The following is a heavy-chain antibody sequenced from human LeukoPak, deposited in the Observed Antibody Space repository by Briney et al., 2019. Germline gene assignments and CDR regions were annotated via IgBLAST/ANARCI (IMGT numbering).Heavy chain of an antibody. D-gene: IGHD2-15*01. V-gene: IGHV3-74*01. J-gene: IGHJ4*02. CDR1: GFTFSSYW. CDR2: INNDESST. Sequence: PGGSLRLPCAASGFTFSSYWMHWVRHAPGKGLVWVSHINNDESSTSYADSVRGRFTISRDNAKNTLYLQMNSLRTEGTAVYYCACYGIAPPYWGQGTLVTVSS. CDR3: ACYGIAPPY.